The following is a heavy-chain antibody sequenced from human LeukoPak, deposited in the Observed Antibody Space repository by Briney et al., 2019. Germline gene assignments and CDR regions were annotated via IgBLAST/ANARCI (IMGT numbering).Heavy chain of an antibody. CDR2: IHPSCGST. D-gene: IGHD6-19*01. CDR1: RYTFTSYY. Sequence: ASVNVSCKASRYTFTSYYIHCVRQAPGQLLDLMGIIHPSCGSTSYAQKFQRRVTMTRDMSTSTVYMELSSLRSEDTAVYYCARDNYGSGWYNGYYYYYMDVWGKGTTVTVSS. J-gene: IGHJ6*03. CDR3: ARDNYGSGWYNGYYYYYMDV. V-gene: IGHV1-46*01.